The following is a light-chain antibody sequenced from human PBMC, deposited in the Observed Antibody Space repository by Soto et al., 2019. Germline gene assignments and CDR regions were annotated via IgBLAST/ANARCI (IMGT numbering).Light chain of an antibody. CDR1: SSNIGAGYD. CDR2: YNT. V-gene: IGLV1-40*01. CDR3: QSYDSSLSGVV. Sequence: QSVLTQPPSVSGAPGQRVTISCTGNSSNIGAGYDVHWYQQLPGTAPKLLIYYNTNRPSGVPDRFSGSKSGTSASLAITGLQPGDEADYYCQSYDSSLSGVVFGGGTKLTV. J-gene: IGLJ2*01.